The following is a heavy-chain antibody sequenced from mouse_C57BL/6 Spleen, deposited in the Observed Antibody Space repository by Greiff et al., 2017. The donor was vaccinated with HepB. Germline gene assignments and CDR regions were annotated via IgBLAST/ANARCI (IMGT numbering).Heavy chain of an antibody. V-gene: IGHV1-64*01. D-gene: IGHD1-1*01. Sequence: VQLQQPGAELVKPGASVKLSCKASGYTFTSYWMHWVKQRPGQGLEWIGMIHPNSGSTNYNEKLKSKATLTVDKSSSTAYMQLSSLTSEDSAVYYCARKSSYGYIDVWGTGTTVTDSS. CDR2: IHPNSGST. CDR3: ARKSSYGYIDV. CDR1: GYTFTSYW. J-gene: IGHJ1*03.